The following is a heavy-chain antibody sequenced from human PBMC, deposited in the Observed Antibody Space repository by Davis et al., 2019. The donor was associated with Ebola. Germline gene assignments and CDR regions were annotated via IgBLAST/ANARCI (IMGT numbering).Heavy chain of an antibody. CDR3: AKSGQGDRGVIIALEPYYYYGMDV. Sequence: GESLKISCAASGFIFDDYAMHWVRQVPGKGLEWVSLISWDGGSTYYADSVKGRFTISRDNSKNSLYLQMNSLRAEDTALYYCAKSGQGDRGVIIALEPYYYYGMDVWGQGTTVTVSS. J-gene: IGHJ6*02. D-gene: IGHD3-10*01. CDR2: ISWDGGST. CDR1: GFIFDDYA. V-gene: IGHV3-43D*03.